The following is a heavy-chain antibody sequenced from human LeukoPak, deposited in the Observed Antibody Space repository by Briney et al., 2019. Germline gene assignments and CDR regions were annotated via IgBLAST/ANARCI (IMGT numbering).Heavy chain of an antibody. CDR1: GGSISSYY. J-gene: IGHJ4*02. V-gene: IGHV4-59*01. CDR3: ARAAGTTAFDY. D-gene: IGHD6-13*01. Sequence: SETLSLTCTVSGGSISSYYWSWIRQPPGKGLEWIGYIYYSGSTNYNPSLKSRVTISVDTSKNQFSLKLSSVTAADTAVYYCARAAGTTAFDYWGQGTLVTVSS. CDR2: IYYSGST.